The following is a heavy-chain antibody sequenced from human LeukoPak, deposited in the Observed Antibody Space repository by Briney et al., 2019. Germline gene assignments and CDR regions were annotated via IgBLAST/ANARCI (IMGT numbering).Heavy chain of an antibody. CDR2: IYSGGST. CDR1: GFTFSSYS. V-gene: IGHV3-66*01. J-gene: IGHJ3*02. D-gene: IGHD3/OR15-3a*01. Sequence: PGGSLRLSCAASGFTFSSYSMNWVRQAPGKGLEWVSVIYSGGSTYYADSVKGRFTISRDNSKNTLYLQMNSLRAEDTAVYYCARDRTDLDAFDIWGQGTMVTVSS. CDR3: ARDRTDLDAFDI.